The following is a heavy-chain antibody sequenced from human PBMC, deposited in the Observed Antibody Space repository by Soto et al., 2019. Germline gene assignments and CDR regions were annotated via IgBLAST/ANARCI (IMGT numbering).Heavy chain of an antibody. J-gene: IGHJ6*02. V-gene: IGHV4-34*01. CDR3: ARVGNTYYDFWSGYPPDLDV. CDR2: INHSGST. Sequence: SETLSLTCAVYGGSFSGYYWSWIRQPPGKGLEWIGEINHSGSTNYNPSLKSRVTISVDTSKNQFSLKLSSATAADTAVYYCARVGNTYYDFWSGYPPDLDVWGQGTTVTVSS. D-gene: IGHD3-3*01. CDR1: GGSFSGYY.